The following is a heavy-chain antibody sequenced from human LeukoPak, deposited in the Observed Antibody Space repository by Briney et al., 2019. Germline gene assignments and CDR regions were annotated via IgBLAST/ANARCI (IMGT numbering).Heavy chain of an antibody. Sequence: GGSLRLSCAASGFTVSSDYMGWVRQAPEKGLEWVSLISSGGSTYYADSLKGRFTISRDNSKNTLYLQMNSLRDADTAVYYCARGYDSGYYPPHLDYWGQGTLVTVSS. J-gene: IGHJ4*02. CDR2: ISSGGST. V-gene: IGHV3-66*01. D-gene: IGHD3-22*01. CDR3: ARGYDSGYYPPHLDY. CDR1: GFTVSSDY.